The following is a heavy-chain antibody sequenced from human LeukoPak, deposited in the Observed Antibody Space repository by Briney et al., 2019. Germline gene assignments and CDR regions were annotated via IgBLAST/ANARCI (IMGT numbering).Heavy chain of an antibody. CDR3: ARVRSVLRFLEWLRPYYMDV. V-gene: IGHV4-59*11. J-gene: IGHJ6*03. D-gene: IGHD3-3*01. Sequence: SETLSLTCTVSGGSISSHYWSWIRQPPGKGLEWIGYIYYSGSTNYNPSLKSRVTISVDTSKNQFSLKLSSVTAADTAVYYCARVRSVLRFLEWLRPYYMDVWGKGTTVTVSS. CDR2: IYYSGST. CDR1: GGSISSHY.